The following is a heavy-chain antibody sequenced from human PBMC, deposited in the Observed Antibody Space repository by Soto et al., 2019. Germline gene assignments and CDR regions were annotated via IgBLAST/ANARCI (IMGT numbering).Heavy chain of an antibody. Sequence: GESLKISCVASGFTFSSYAMHWVRQAPGKGLEWVAVISYDGSNKYYADSVKGRFTISRDNSKNTLYLQMNSLRAEDTAVYSCARDSNYYYSGMDVWGQGTTVTVSS. CDR2: ISYDGSNK. V-gene: IGHV3-30-3*01. J-gene: IGHJ6*02. CDR3: ARDSNYYYSGMDV. CDR1: GFTFSSYA.